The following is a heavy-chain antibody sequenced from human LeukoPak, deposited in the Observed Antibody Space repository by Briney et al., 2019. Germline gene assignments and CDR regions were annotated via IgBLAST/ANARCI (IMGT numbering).Heavy chain of an antibody. V-gene: IGHV1-8*03. J-gene: IGHJ4*02. D-gene: IGHD3-3*01. Sequence: ASVKVSCTASVYTFTSYDSNWVRQATGQGLEWMGWMNPNSGNTGYAQKFQGRVTITRNTSISTAYMELSSLRSEDTAVYYCARGRGYDFWIVPIGNWGQGTLVTVSS. CDR2: MNPNSGNT. CDR1: VYTFTSYD. CDR3: ARGRGYDFWIVPIGN.